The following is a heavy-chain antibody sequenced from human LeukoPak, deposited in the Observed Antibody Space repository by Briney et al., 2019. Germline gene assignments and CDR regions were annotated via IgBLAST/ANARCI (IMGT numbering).Heavy chain of an antibody. D-gene: IGHD3-10*01. Sequence: GGSLRLSCAASGFTFNNYAMSWVRLAPGKGLEWVSAISYSGDNTYYADSVKGRFTISRDNSKNTLYLQMNSLRAEDSAVYYCAKQFTGRGFDYWGQGTLVTVSS. CDR3: AKQFTGRGFDY. CDR1: GFTFNNYA. CDR2: ISYSGDNT. J-gene: IGHJ4*02. V-gene: IGHV3-23*01.